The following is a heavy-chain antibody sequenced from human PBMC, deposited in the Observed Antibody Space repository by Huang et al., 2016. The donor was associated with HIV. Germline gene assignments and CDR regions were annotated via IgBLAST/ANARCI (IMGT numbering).Heavy chain of an antibody. J-gene: IGHJ4*02. CDR1: GCTCSAHP. Sequence: QVQLVESGGGVVQPGWSLRLSCAASGCTCSAHPVHWVRQGPGKGLEWVAGISADGDNEKYAESVKGRFTISRDNSKKTVFLEMNSVRLEDTAVYYCVRDSSYCPGDCYVPSGYWGQGTLVTVSS. V-gene: IGHV3-30-3*01. D-gene: IGHD2-21*02. CDR3: VRDSSYCPGDCYVPSGY. CDR2: ISADGDNE.